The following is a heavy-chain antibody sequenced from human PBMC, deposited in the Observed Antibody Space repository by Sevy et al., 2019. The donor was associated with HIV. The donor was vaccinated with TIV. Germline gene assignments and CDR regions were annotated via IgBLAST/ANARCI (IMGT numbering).Heavy chain of an antibody. J-gene: IGHJ4*02. V-gene: IGHV3-33*01. D-gene: IGHD3-10*01. CDR3: ARCFGSGSYGFDS. CDR1: GFTFSSYG. CDR2: IWYDGSNK. Sequence: GGSLRLSCAASGFTFSSYGMHWVRQAPGKGLEWVAVIWYDGSNKYYADSVKGRFTISRDNSKNTLYLQMNSPRAEDTAVYYCARCFGSGSYGFDSWGQGTLVTVSS.